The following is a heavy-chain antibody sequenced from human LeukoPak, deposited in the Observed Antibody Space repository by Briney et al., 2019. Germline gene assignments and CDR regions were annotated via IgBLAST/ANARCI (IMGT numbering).Heavy chain of an antibody. CDR1: GGSFIGYY. CDR3: ARGRSVAGTPDYYYMDV. V-gene: IGHV4-34*01. CDR2: INHSGST. Sequence: PSETLSLTCAVYGGSFIGYYWSWIRQPPGKGLEWIGEINHSGSTNYNPSLKSRVTISVDTSKNQFSLKLSSVTAADTAVYYCARGRSVAGTPDYYYMDVWGKGTTVTVSS. D-gene: IGHD6-19*01. J-gene: IGHJ6*03.